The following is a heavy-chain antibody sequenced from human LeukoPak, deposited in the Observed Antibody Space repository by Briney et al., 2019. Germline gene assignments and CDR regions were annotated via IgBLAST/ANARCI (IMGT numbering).Heavy chain of an antibody. CDR1: GFAFDDYR. V-gene: IGHV3-20*04. D-gene: IGHD3-22*01. CDR2: INWNGGST. Sequence: GGSLRLSCAASGFAFDDYRMSWVRQAPGKGLEWVSGINWNGGSTAYADSVKGRFTISRDNAKNSLYLQMSSLRAEDTALYYCARDYDSGGYYYGGGACWGQGTLVTVSS. CDR3: ARDYDSGGYYYGGGAC. J-gene: IGHJ4*02.